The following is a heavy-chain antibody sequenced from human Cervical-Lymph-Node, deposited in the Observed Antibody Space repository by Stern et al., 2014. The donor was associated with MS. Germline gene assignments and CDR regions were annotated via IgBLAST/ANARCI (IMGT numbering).Heavy chain of an antibody. D-gene: IGHD3-16*01. CDR3: ARDGEVIRDAFDI. Sequence: VQLLESGGGVVQPGRSLRLSCAASGFTFSFFGMHWVRQAPGKGLEWVAIIWHDGKTKYYVDSVRGRFTISRDNAKNTLYLQMNSLKVEDTAVYFCARDGEVIRDAFDIWGQGTLVTVSS. V-gene: IGHV3-33*01. CDR2: IWHDGKTK. CDR1: GFTFSFFG. J-gene: IGHJ3*02.